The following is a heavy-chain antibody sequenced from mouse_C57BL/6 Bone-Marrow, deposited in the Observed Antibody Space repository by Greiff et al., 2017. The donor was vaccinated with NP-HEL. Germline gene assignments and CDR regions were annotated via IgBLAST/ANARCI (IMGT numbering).Heavy chain of an antibody. CDR3: ARHEDRTGTCAY. V-gene: IGHV1-62-2*01. D-gene: IGHD4-1*01. Sequence: QVQLKQSGAELVKPGASVQLSCKASGYTFTEYPIHWVKQRSGQGLEWIGWFYTGSGSIKYNEKFKDKATVTADKSSSTVYMALSRLTSEDSAVYFCARHEDRTGTCAYWGQGTLVTVSA. CDR2: FYTGSGSI. CDR1: GYTFTEYP. J-gene: IGHJ3*01.